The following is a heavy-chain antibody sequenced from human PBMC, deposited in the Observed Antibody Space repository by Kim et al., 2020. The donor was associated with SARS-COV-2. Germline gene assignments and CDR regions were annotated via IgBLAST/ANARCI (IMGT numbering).Heavy chain of an antibody. CDR2: IKSKTDGGTT. CDR1: GFTFSNAW. CDR3: TTGATYSSSWRDY. V-gene: IGHV3-15*01. J-gene: IGHJ4*02. D-gene: IGHD6-13*01. Sequence: GGSLRLSCAASGFTFSNAWMSWVRQAPGKGLEWVGRIKSKTDGGTTDYAAPVKGRFTISRDDSKNTLYLQMNSLKTEDTAVYYCTTGATYSSSWRDYWGQGTLVTVSS.